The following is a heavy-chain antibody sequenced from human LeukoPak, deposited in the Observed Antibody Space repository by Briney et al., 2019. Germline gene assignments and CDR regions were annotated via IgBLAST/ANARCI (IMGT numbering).Heavy chain of an antibody. CDR2: ISSSSTI. J-gene: IGHJ4*02. CDR1: GFTFSDYY. CDR3: AKDHAVSPRIEAPRGIDN. V-gene: IGHV3-69-1*01. D-gene: IGHD6-6*01. Sequence: PGGSLRLSCAASGFTFSDYYMSWIRQAPGKGLEWVSYISSSSTIYYADSVKGRFTISRDNAKNSLYLQMNSLRAEDTAVYYCAKDHAVSPRIEAPRGIDNWGRGTLVTVSS.